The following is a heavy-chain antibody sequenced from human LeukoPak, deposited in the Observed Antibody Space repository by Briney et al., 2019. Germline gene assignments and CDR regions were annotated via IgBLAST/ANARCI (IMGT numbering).Heavy chain of an antibody. Sequence: PSQTQSLTCTVSGDSISSGDYYWSWLRQPPWKGLEWIGYMYYSGSTYYNRSLKSRATISVGTSKNQFSLKLSSVTAADTAVYYCARGEYGVADLVPAAIGHYYYYMDVWGKGTTVTVSS. V-gene: IGHV4-30-4*08. J-gene: IGHJ6*03. CDR1: GDSISSGDYY. CDR2: MYYSGST. D-gene: IGHD2-2*01. CDR3: ARGEYGVADLVPAAIGHYYYYMDV.